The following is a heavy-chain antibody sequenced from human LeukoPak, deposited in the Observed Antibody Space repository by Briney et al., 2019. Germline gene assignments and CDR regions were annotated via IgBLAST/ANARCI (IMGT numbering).Heavy chain of an antibody. CDR1: GYALTAGYS. Sequence: ASVTVSCKTSGYALTAGYSVHRVRQAPGQGLEWMGWIDPISGATNYAQGFQGRVTMTRDTSIRTVYMEVSGLTSDDTAVFYCARVWEPSLTSFDFWGQGTLVTVSS. J-gene: IGHJ4*02. V-gene: IGHV1-2*02. CDR3: ARVWEPSLTSFDF. CDR2: IDPISGAT. D-gene: IGHD1-26*01.